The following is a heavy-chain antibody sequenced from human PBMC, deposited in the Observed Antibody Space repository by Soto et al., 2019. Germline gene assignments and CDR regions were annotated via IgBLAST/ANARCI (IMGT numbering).Heavy chain of an antibody. CDR1: GFTFSSHG. Sequence: QVQLVESGGGVVQPGRSLRLSCVASGFTFSSHGMHLVRQAPGKGLEWGAVIWYDGSNTYYADSVKGRFTISRDNSKNTVYLQMNSLRAEDSAVYYCARDGLDDYGSSDYCFDYWGQGTLVTVSS. CDR2: IWYDGSNT. CDR3: ARDGLDDYGSSDYCFDY. J-gene: IGHJ4*02. D-gene: IGHD3-22*01. V-gene: IGHV3-33*01.